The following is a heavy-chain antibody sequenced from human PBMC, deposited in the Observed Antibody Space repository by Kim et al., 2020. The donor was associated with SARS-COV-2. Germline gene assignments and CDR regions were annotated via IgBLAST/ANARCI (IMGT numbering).Heavy chain of an antibody. CDR3: AKDLSSSWYFYYMDV. D-gene: IGHD6-13*01. J-gene: IGHJ6*03. CDR1: GFTFDDYA. Sequence: GGSLRLSCAASGFTFDDYAMHWVRQAPGKGLEWVSGISWNSGSIGYADSVKGRFTISRDNAKNSLYLQMNSLRAEDTALYYCAKDLSSSWYFYYMDVWG. V-gene: IGHV3-9*01. CDR2: ISWNSGSI.